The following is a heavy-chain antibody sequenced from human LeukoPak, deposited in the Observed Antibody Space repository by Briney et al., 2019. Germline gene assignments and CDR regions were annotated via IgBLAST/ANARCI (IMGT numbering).Heavy chain of an antibody. D-gene: IGHD6-13*01. J-gene: IGHJ4*02. CDR1: GYSFTSYG. CDR3: AREGRIAAAGIDY. V-gene: IGHV1-18*01. Sequence: ASVKVSCKASGYSFTSYGITWVRQAPGQGLEWMGWISAYNGNTNYVQKIQDRVTMTTDASTSTAYMELRSLRSDDTAVYYCAREGRIAAAGIDYWGQGTLVTVSS. CDR2: ISAYNGNT.